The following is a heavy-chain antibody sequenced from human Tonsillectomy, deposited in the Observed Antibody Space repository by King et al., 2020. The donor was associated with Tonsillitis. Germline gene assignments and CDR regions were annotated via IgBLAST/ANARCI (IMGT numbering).Heavy chain of an antibody. V-gene: IGHV5-51*01. CDR2: IYPGDSDT. D-gene: IGHD6-6*01. Sequence: QLVQSGAEVKKPGESLKISCKGSGYSFASFWIGWVRQMPGKGLEWMGVIYPGDSDTRYSPSFQGQVTISADKSINTAYLQWSSLKASDTAMYYCARQLPSSNIAAHFDYWGQGTLVTVSS. J-gene: IGHJ4*02. CDR3: ARQLPSSNIAAHFDY. CDR1: GYSFASFW.